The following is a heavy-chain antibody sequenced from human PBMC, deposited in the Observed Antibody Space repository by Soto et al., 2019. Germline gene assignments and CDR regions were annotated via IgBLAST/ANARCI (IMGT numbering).Heavy chain of an antibody. CDR1: GYIFTNYY. J-gene: IGHJ4*02. V-gene: IGHV1-46*01. CDR2: INPLPTSGST. Sequence: QVQLVQSGAEVKKPGASVKFSCKASGYIFTNYYIHWVRQAPGQGLEWMAIINPLPTSGSTNYAQKFQGRVTVTRDTSTSTVYLELSSLRSDDTAVYYCARDLAAAAYWGQGTLVTVSS. D-gene: IGHD6-13*01. CDR3: ARDLAAAAY.